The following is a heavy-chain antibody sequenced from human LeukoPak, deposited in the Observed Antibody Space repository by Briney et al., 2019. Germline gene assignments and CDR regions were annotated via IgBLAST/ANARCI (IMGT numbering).Heavy chain of an antibody. V-gene: IGHV1-2*02. CDR1: GYTFTGYY. Sequence: ASVKVSCKASGYTFTGYYMHWVRQAPGQGLEWMGWINPNSGGTNYAQKFQGRVTMTRDTSISTAYMELSRLRSDDTAVYYCARDLRLWFTSHMDVWGKGTTVTVSS. D-gene: IGHD5-18*01. CDR3: ARDLRLWFTSHMDV. CDR2: INPNSGGT. J-gene: IGHJ6*03.